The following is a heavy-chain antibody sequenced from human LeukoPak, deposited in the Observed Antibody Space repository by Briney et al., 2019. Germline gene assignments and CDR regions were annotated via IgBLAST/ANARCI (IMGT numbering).Heavy chain of an antibody. CDR3: AKDPQKRYYYGSTNTGFDY. Sequence: PGGSLRLSCTVSGFTFNNYGMHWVRQAPGKGLEWVALISYDGSIKYYADSVKGRFTISRDNSKNTLCLQMNSLRAEDTAVYYCAKDPQKRYYYGSTNTGFDYWGQGTLVTVSS. D-gene: IGHD3-10*01. J-gene: IGHJ4*02. CDR2: ISYDGSIK. CDR1: GFTFNNYG. V-gene: IGHV3-30*18.